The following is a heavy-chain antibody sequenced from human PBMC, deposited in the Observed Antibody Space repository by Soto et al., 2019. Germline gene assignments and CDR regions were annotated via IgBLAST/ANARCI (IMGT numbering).Heavy chain of an antibody. CDR2: INRDGSTT. V-gene: IGHV3-74*01. Sequence: EVQLVESGGGLVQPGGSLRLSCAASGFTFSTYWMHWVRQAPGKGLVWVSRINRDGSTTNYADSVKGRFTISRDNAKNTLYLQMNSLSAAATAVYYCAVGPGTSYSYTVDVWGRGTTGTVSS. CDR1: GFTFSTYW. CDR3: AVGPGTSYSYTVDV. J-gene: IGHJ6*02. D-gene: IGHD6-13*01.